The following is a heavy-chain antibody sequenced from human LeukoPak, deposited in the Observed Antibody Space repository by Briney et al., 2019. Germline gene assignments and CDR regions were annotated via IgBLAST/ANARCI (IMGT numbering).Heavy chain of an antibody. V-gene: IGHV1-8*01. CDR1: GYTFTSYD. CDR2: MNPNSGNT. J-gene: IGHJ4*02. D-gene: IGHD6-19*01. CDR3: VRIAVAGTGKGFDY. Sequence: GSVKISCKASGYTFTSYDINWVRQATGQGLEWMGWMNPNSGNTGYAQKFQGRVTMTRNTSISTAYMELSSLRSEDTAVYYCVRIAVAGTGKGFDYWGQGTLVTVSS.